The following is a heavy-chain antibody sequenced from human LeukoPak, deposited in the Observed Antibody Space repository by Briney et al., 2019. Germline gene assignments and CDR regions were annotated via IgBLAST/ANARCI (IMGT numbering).Heavy chain of an antibody. Sequence: SSETLSLTCAVYGGSFSGYYWSWIRQPPGKGLEWIGEINHSGSTNYNPSLKSRVTISVDTSKNQFSLKLSSVTAADTAVYYCARGRSGLRFLEPPRGARYFDYWGQGTLVTVSS. V-gene: IGHV4-34*01. CDR2: INHSGST. CDR1: GGSFSGYY. D-gene: IGHD3-3*01. J-gene: IGHJ4*02. CDR3: ARGRSGLRFLEPPRGARYFDY.